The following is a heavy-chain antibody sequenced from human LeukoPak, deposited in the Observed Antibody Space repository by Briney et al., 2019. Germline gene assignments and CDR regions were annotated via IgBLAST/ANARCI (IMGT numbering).Heavy chain of an antibody. V-gene: IGHV4-34*01. CDR3: ARGRTNYYDSSGYYLPYFDY. D-gene: IGHD3-22*01. CDR1: GGSFSGYY. CDR2: INHSGST. J-gene: IGHJ4*02. Sequence: SETLSLTCAVYGGSFSGYYWSWIRQPPGKGLEWIGEINHSGSTNYNPSLKSQVTISVDTSKNQFSLKLSSVTAADTAVYYCARGRTNYYDSSGYYLPYFDYWGQGTLVTVPS.